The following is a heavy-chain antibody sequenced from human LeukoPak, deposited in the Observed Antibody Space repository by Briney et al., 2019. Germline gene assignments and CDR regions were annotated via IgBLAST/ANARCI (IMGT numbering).Heavy chain of an antibody. J-gene: IGHJ3*02. CDR1: GDSISPYY. V-gene: IGHV4-59*01. Sequence: SETLSLTCTVSGDSISPYYWGWIRQPPGKGLEWIGYLHYSGSTNCNLSLKSRVTISVDTSKNQFSLKLSSVTAADTAVYYCSRRSRAAAGGAFDIWGQGTRVTVSS. D-gene: IGHD6-13*01. CDR3: SRRSRAAAGGAFDI. CDR2: LHYSGST.